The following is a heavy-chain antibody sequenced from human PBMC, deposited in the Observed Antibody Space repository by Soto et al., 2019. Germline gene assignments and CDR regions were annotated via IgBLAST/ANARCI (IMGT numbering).Heavy chain of an antibody. CDR2: IYFRGNS. V-gene: IGHV4-31*03. Sequence: QVQLQESGPGLVKPSQTLSVTCTISGDSITSGPYYWSWVRQLTGRGLEWIGSIYFRGNSSYNPSLKSRITIALDRSKTQFSLELNSVTAADTAVYYCARSGGSNSWYGVFDFWGQGTLVNVSS. CDR3: ARSGGSNSWYGVFDF. J-gene: IGHJ4*02. D-gene: IGHD2-15*01. CDR1: GDSITSGPYY.